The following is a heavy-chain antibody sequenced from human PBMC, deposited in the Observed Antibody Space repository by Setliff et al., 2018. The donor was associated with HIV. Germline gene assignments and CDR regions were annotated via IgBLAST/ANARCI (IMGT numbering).Heavy chain of an antibody. CDR3: ARDFRDYVGKFDY. CDR1: GFTFSSYS. V-gene: IGHV3-48*01. J-gene: IGHJ4*02. Sequence: GGSLRLSCAGSGFTFSSYSLNWVRQAPGKGLEWVSYVSGRGDSIYYAASVKSRFTISRDNAKNSLYLQMNSLIAEDTSVYYCARDFRDYVGKFDYWGQGTLVTVSS. CDR2: VSGRGDSI. D-gene: IGHD1-26*01.